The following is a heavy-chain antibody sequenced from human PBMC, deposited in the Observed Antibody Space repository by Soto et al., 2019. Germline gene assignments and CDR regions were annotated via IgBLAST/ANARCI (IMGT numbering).Heavy chain of an antibody. V-gene: IGHV4-59*01. Sequence: SETLSLTCTVSGGSINNYYWNWIRQPPGKGLEWIGYIYYSGSTNYNPSLKSRVTISEDTSKNQFSLKLSSVTAADTAVYYCARDSGSYFDYWGRGTLVT. CDR2: IYYSGST. J-gene: IGHJ4*02. CDR1: GGSINNYY. CDR3: ARDSGSYFDY. D-gene: IGHD1-26*01.